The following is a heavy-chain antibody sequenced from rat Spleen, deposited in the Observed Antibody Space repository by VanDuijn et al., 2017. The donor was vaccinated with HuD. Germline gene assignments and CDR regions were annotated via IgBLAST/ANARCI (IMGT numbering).Heavy chain of an antibody. V-gene: IGHV5-20*01. CDR3: TAMAY. J-gene: IGHJ3*01. CDR2: ISYDGGTT. CDR1: GFSFRDYA. Sequence: EVELAESGGGLVQPGGSRRLSCAASGFSFRDYAMAWVRQAPMKGLEWVAYISYDGGTTYYRDSVKGRFTISRDNAKSTLDLQMDSLRSEDTATYYCTAMAYWGQGTLVTVSS.